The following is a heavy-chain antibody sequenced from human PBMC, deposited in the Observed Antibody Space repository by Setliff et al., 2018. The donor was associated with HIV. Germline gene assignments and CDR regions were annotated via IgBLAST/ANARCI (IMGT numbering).Heavy chain of an antibody. D-gene: IGHD3-22*01. CDR2: IYSGGST. CDR3: ARVRLYSSALDY. V-gene: IGHV3-66*02. Sequence: GSLRLSCAASGFTVSTYYMSWVRQAPGKGLEWVSTIYSGGSTYHADSVKGRFTLSRDTSKNTLSLQMNSLRPEDTAVFYCARVRLYSSALDYWGQGTLVTVSS. J-gene: IGHJ4*02. CDR1: GFTVSTYY.